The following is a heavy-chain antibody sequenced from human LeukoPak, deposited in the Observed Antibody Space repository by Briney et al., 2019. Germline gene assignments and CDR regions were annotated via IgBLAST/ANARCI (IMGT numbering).Heavy chain of an antibody. CDR2: INGSAGST. J-gene: IGHJ4*02. V-gene: IGHV3-23*01. D-gene: IGHD1-26*01. CDR1: GFTLTNYA. CDR3: AKDRLGAVLYFDC. Sequence: GGSLRLSCADSGFTLTNYAMNWVRQAPGKGLEWVSSINGSAGSTYYADSVKGRFSIARDNSKNTLYLQINSLGAEDTAVYYCAKDRLGAVLYFDCWGQGTLVTVSS.